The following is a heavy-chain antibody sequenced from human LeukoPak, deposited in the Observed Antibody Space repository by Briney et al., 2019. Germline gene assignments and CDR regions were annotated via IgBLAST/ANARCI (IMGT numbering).Heavy chain of an antibody. J-gene: IGHJ5*02. Sequence: SETLSLTCTVSGGSISSYYWSWIRQPPGKGLEWIGYIYYSGSTNYNPSLKSRVTISVDTSKNQFSLKLSSVTAADTAVYYCASNPLWFGEMSFDPWGQGTLVTVSS. CDR3: ASNPLWFGEMSFDP. V-gene: IGHV4-59*01. CDR1: GGSISSYY. CDR2: IYYSGST. D-gene: IGHD3-10*01.